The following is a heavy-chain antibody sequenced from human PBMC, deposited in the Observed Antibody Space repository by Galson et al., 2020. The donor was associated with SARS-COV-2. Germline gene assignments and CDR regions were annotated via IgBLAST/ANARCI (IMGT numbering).Heavy chain of an antibody. CDR2: ISYDGSNK. CDR3: ARDRGYSYGETLLDY. V-gene: IGHV3-30*03. Sequence: GESLKISCAASGFTFSSYGMHWVRQAPGKGLEWVAVISYDGSNKYYADSVKGRFTISRDNSKNTLYLQMNSLRAEDTAVYYCARDRGYSYGETLLDYWGQGTLVTLSS. J-gene: IGHJ4*02. CDR1: GFTFSSYG. D-gene: IGHD5-18*01.